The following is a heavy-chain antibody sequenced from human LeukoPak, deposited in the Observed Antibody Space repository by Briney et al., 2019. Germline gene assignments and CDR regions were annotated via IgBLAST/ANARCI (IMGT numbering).Heavy chain of an antibody. V-gene: IGHV4-59*08. CDR1: GGSISSYY. D-gene: IGHD5-18*01. J-gene: IGHJ4*02. Sequence: PSETLSLTCTVSGGSISSYYWSWIRQPPGKGLEWIGNIYYSGSTNYNSSLKSRVTMPVDTSKNQFSLKLSSVTAADTAVYYCARSSGGYSYGYLHSWGQGTLVTVSS. CDR2: IYYSGST. CDR3: ARSSGGYSYGYLHS.